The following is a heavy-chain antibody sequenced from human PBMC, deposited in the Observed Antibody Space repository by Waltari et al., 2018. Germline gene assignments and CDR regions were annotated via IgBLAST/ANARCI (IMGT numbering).Heavy chain of an antibody. Sequence: QVQLVQSGGGVVQPGRSLRLSCAASGFTFISYGMHWVRQAPGKGLDWVAVIWYDGSNVYYSDSVKGRFTISRDNSKNTLYLQMNSLRAEDTAVYYCARYFAYYGMDVWGQGTTVTVSS. CDR2: IWYDGSNV. CDR3: ARYFAYYGMDV. CDR1: GFTFISYG. D-gene: IGHD3-9*01. J-gene: IGHJ6*02. V-gene: IGHV3-33*01.